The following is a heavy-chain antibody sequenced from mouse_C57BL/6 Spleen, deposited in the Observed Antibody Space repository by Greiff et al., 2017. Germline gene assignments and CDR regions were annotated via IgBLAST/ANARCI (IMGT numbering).Heavy chain of an antibody. J-gene: IGHJ4*01. CDR3: ARGDDGYDVGEMDD. D-gene: IGHD2-2*01. V-gene: IGHV14-3*01. CDR2: IDPANGNT. CDR1: GFNIKNTY. Sequence: VQLKQSVAELVRPGASVKLSCTASGFNIKNTYMHWVKQRPEQGLEWIGRIDPANGNTKYDPKFQGKATITADTSSNTAYLQLSSLTSEDTAIYCGARGDDGYDVGEMDDWGQGTSVTVSS.